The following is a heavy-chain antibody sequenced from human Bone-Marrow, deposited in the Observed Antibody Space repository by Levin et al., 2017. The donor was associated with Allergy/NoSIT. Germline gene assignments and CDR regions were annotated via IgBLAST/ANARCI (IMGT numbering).Heavy chain of an antibody. D-gene: IGHD1-1*01. V-gene: IGHV2-5*01. CDR1: GFSLSTPEVA. CDR3: VHRNWHAFDY. J-gene: IGHJ4*02. Sequence: SGPTLVKPSQTLTLTCTFSGFSLSTPEVAVGWTRQPPGKALEWLAFFYWNVNEAYSPSLKSRLTITKDTSKNHVVLTMTSMDPVDTATYDCVHRNWHAFDYWGQGTLVTVSS. CDR2: FYWNVNE.